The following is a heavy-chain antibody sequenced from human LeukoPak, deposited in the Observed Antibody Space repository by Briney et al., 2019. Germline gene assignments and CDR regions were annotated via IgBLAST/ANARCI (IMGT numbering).Heavy chain of an antibody. CDR2: INPNTGGT. V-gene: IGHV1-2*02. CDR1: GYTFTDYY. D-gene: IGHD3-9*01. J-gene: IGHJ4*02. CDR3: ARKGGAVLTGYHY. Sequence: ASVKVSCKPSGYTFTDYYIHWVRQAPGQGLEWMGWINPNTGGTSYAQRFQGRVTMTRDTSISTAYMELSRLRSDDTAVFYCARKGGAVLTGYHYWGQGTLVTVSS.